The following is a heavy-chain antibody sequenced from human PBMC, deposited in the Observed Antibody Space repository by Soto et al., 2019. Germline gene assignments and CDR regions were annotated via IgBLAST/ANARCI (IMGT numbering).Heavy chain of an antibody. V-gene: IGHV3-23*01. J-gene: IGHJ4*02. D-gene: IGHD3-10*01. CDR1: GFTFSSYA. Sequence: EVQLLESGGGLVQPGGSLRLSCAASGFTFSSYAMSWVRQAPGKGLEWVSAISGSGGSTYYADSVKGRFTISRDNSKTTLYLQMNSLRSEDTAVYYCAKLFKAGVGFDYLGQGTLVTVSS. CDR3: AKLFKAGVGFDY. CDR2: ISGSGGST.